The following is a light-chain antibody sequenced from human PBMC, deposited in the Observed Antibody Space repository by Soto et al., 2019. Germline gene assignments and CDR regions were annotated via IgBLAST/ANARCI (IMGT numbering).Light chain of an antibody. CDR3: QFYGSSLIT. CDR2: GVY. CDR1: QSVSSY. J-gene: IGKJ5*01. Sequence: EIVMTHSPATLSVSPCECVTLSWRASQSVSSYLGWYQQKPGQSPRLLIYGVYSRATGTPDRFSGSGSGTDFTLTISRLEPEDSAVYYCQFYGSSLITFGQGTRLEIK. V-gene: IGKV3-20*01.